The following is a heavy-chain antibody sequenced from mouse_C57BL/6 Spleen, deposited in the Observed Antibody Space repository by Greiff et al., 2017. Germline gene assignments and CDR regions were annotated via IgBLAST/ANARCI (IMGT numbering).Heavy chain of an antibody. CDR1: GYSITSGYY. Sequence: EVKLEESGPGLVKPSQSLSLTCSVTGYSITSGYYWNWIRQFPGNKLEWMGYISYDGSNNYNPSLKNRISITRDTSKNQFFLKLNSVTTEDTATYYCARVYYDYDYAMDYWGQGTSVTVSS. CDR3: ARVYYDYDYAMDY. CDR2: ISYDGSN. J-gene: IGHJ4*01. D-gene: IGHD2-4*01. V-gene: IGHV3-6*01.